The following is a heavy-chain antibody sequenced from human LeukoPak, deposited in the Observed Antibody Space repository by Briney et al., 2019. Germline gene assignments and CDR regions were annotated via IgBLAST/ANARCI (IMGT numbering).Heavy chain of an antibody. CDR1: GFTFSNYW. CDR3: ARAGEDIPGVGYYYYYMDV. J-gene: IGHJ6*03. CDR2: IKQDGSEK. Sequence: GGSLRLSCAASGFTFSNYWMSWVRQAPGKGLEWVANIKQDGSEKYYVNSVKGRFTISRDNAKNSLYLQMNSLRAEDTAVYYCARAGEDIPGVGYYYYYMDVWGKGTTVTVSS. V-gene: IGHV3-7*01. D-gene: IGHD2-15*01.